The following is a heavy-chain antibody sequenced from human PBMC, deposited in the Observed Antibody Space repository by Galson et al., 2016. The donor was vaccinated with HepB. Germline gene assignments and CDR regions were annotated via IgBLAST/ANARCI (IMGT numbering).Heavy chain of an antibody. V-gene: IGHV5-51*01. CDR3: ARHTFHFDY. Sequence: QSGAEVKKPGESLKISCKGSGYKFANYWIGWVRQMPGKGLEWMGIIYPGDLDIKYSPSFQGLVTISVDQSTSTVYLQWSSLKASDTAMYYCARHTFHFDYWGQGTQVTVSS. J-gene: IGHJ4*02. CDR1: GYKFANYW. CDR2: IYPGDLDI.